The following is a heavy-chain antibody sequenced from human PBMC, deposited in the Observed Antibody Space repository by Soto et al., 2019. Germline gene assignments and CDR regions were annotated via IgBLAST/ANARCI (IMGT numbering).Heavy chain of an antibody. CDR2: ISSSGSTI. J-gene: IGHJ4*02. CDR1: GFTFSSYN. V-gene: IGHV3-48*01. D-gene: IGHD3-22*01. CDR3: ARVAYYYDSSGYFY. Sequence: EVQLVESGGGLVQPGGSLRLSCAASGFTFSSYNMNWVRQAPGKGLEWVSYISSSGSTIYYADSVKGRFTISRDNAKNSLYLQMNSLRAEDMAVYYCARVAYYYDSSGYFYWGQGTLVTVSS.